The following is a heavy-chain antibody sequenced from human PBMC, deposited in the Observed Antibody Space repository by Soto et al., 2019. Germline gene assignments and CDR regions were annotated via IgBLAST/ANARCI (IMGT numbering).Heavy chain of an antibody. CDR2: ISHDGNKE. Sequence: QEQLVESGGGVVQPGSSRRFSCAASGFAFRSYGMHWVRQAPGKGLEWVALISHDGNKEYYAESVKGRFTISRDNSENTLFLRMNSLTPDDSAVYFCAKAGFTIFGEGFDPWGQGTRVTVSS. D-gene: IGHD3-3*01. CDR3: AKAGFTIFGEGFDP. V-gene: IGHV3-30*18. CDR1: GFAFRSYG. J-gene: IGHJ5*02.